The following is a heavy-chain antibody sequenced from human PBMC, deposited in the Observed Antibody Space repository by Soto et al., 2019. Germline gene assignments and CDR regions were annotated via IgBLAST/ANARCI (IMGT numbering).Heavy chain of an antibody. V-gene: IGHV3-23*01. CDR1: GFPFSSYV. J-gene: IGHJ4*02. Sequence: PVGSLRLSCAASGFPFSSYVMSWVRQAPGKGLEWVSGISGGGSNTFYADSVKGRFTISRDNSKNTLLLQMNSLGAEDTAVYYCAKDSNKYSSSLRGRYFDYWGQGIVVTVSS. CDR2: ISGGGSNT. D-gene: IGHD4-4*01. CDR3: AKDSNKYSSSLRGRYFDY.